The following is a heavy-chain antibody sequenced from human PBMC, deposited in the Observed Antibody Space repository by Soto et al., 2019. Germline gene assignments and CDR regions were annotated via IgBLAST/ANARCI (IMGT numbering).Heavy chain of an antibody. Sequence: QVQLVESGGGVVQPGRSLRLSCAASGFTFSSYAMHWLRQAQGKGLEWVAVISYDGSNKYYADSVKGRFTISRDNSKNTLYLQMNSLRAEDTAVYYCARGGGGIGRWFDPWGQGTLVTVSS. V-gene: IGHV3-30-3*01. D-gene: IGHD1-26*01. CDR3: ARGGGGIGRWFDP. CDR2: ISYDGSNK. J-gene: IGHJ5*02. CDR1: GFTFSSYA.